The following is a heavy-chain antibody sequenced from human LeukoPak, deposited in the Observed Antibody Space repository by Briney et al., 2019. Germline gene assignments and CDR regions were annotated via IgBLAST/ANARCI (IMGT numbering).Heavy chain of an antibody. CDR1: GDSISSSLYY. J-gene: IGHJ4*02. D-gene: IGHD6-19*01. CDR3: AGTPSGWEKGDY. Sequence: KPTETLSLTCTVSGDSISSSLYYWAWIRQPPGKGLEWIGSIYYSGNTYYNPSLKSRVTISVDTSKNQFSLNLSSVTAADTAVYYCAGTPSGWEKGDYWGQGTLVTVSS. V-gene: IGHV4-39*01. CDR2: IYYSGNT.